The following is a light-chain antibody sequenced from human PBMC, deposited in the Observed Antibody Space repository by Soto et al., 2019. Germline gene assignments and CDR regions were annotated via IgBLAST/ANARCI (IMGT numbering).Light chain of an antibody. CDR1: SSDVGSYNL. CDR2: EVS. CDR3: CSYAGSSTFV. V-gene: IGLV2-23*02. J-gene: IGLJ1*01. Sequence: QSVLTKPASVSGSPGQWITISCTGTSSDVGSYNLVSWYQQHPGKAPKLMIYEVSKRPSGVSNRFSGSKSGNTASLTISGLQAEDEADYYCCSYAGSSTFVFGTGTKVTVL.